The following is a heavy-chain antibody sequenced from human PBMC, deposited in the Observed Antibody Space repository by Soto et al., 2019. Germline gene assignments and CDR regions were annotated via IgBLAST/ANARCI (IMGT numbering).Heavy chain of an antibody. D-gene: IGHD3-10*01. V-gene: IGHV3-53*04. CDR1: GFIVSGNS. Sequence: EVQLVESGGGLVQRGGSLRLSCAASGFIVSGNSMNWVRQAPGKGLEWVSVIYSGGTTYYADSVKGRFTISRHNSKNTLYLQMNSLRTEDTAVYYCSRELRLVGFGEYDLWGRGTLVTVSS. J-gene: IGHJ2*01. CDR3: SRELRLVGFGEYDL. CDR2: IYSGGTT.